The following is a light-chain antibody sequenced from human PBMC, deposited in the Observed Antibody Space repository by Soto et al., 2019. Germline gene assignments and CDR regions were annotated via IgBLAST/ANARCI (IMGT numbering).Light chain of an antibody. J-gene: IGKJ1*01. CDR2: GAS. CDR1: QSVTSNY. Sequence: EIVLTQSPGTLSLSPGERATLSCRVSQSVTSNYLAWYQQKPGQAPRLLIHGASSRAIGIPDRFSGSGSGTDFTLTISRLEPEDFAVYYCQEYGSLPRTFGQGTKVEIK. CDR3: QEYGSLPRT. V-gene: IGKV3-20*01.